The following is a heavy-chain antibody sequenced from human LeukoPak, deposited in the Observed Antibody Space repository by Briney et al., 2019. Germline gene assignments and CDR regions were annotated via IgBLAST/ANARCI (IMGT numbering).Heavy chain of an antibody. Sequence: GGSLRLSCAASGFTFSTYSMNWVRQAPGKGLEWVSSISSSSSYIYYADSVKGRFTISRDNAKNSLYLQMNSLRAEDTAVYYCARGFGLAYSYYCMDVWGKGTTVTISS. J-gene: IGHJ6*03. V-gene: IGHV3-21*01. D-gene: IGHD3/OR15-3a*01. CDR1: GFTFSTYS. CDR3: ARGFGLAYSYYCMDV. CDR2: ISSSSSYI.